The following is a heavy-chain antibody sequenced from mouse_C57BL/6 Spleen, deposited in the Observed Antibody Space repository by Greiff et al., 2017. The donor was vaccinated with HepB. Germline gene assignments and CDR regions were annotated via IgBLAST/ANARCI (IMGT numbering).Heavy chain of an antibody. D-gene: IGHD1-1*01. V-gene: IGHV5-4*03. CDR2: ISDGGSYT. Sequence: EVKLMESGGGLVKPGGSLKLSCAASGFTFSSYAMSWVRQTPEKRLEWVATISDGGSYTYYPDNVKGRFTISRDNAKNNLYLQMSHLKSEDTAMYYCARAGTTVVALYWYFDVWGTGTTVTVSS. CDR1: GFTFSSYA. CDR3: ARAGTTVVALYWYFDV. J-gene: IGHJ1*03.